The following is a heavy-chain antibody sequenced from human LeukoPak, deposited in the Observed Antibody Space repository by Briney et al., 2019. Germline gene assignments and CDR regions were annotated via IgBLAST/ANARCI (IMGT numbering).Heavy chain of an antibody. CDR1: GYTFTGYY. CDR2: INPSGGST. CDR3: ARGGRLRIFGVVDRLLKTSYYFDY. J-gene: IGHJ4*02. D-gene: IGHD3-3*01. V-gene: IGHV1-46*01. Sequence: ASVKVSCKASGYTFTGYYMHWVRQAPGQGLEWMGIINPSGGSTSYAQKFQGRVTMTRDTSTSTVYMELSSLRSEDTAVYYCARGGRLRIFGVVDRLLKTSYYFDYWGQGTLVTVSS.